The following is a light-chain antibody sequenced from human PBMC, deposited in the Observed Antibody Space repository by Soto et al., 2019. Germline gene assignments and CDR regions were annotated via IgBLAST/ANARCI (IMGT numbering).Light chain of an antibody. Sequence: EIVLTQSPCTLSFSPGERSTLSCRASQSVSSSYLAWYQQKPGQAPRLLIYGASSRATGIPDRFSGSGSGTDFTLTISRLEPEDFAVYYCQQYGSSRRLTFGGGTKVDIK. CDR2: GAS. V-gene: IGKV3-20*01. CDR3: QQYGSSRRLT. CDR1: QSVSSSY. J-gene: IGKJ4*01.